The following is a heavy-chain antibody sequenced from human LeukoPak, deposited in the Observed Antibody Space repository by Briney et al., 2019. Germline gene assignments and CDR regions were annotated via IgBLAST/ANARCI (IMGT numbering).Heavy chain of an antibody. CDR1: GGSISTYY. CDR3: ASVDTAMVTWRYFDY. V-gene: IGHV4-59*08. J-gene: IGHJ4*02. CDR2: IYYSGST. Sequence: PSETLSLTCTVSGGSISTYYWSWIRQPPGKGLEWIAYIYYSGSTDYNPSLKSRVTISVDTSKNQFSLKLSSVTAADTAVYYCASVDTAMVTWRYFDYWGQGTLVTVSS. D-gene: IGHD5-18*01.